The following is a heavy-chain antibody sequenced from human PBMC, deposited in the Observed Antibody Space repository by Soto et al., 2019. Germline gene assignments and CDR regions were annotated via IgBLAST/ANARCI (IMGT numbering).Heavy chain of an antibody. Sequence: FGGSVNSSSYYWGWIRQHPGQGLEWIGSIYYSGSTYYNPSLKSRVTISVDTSKNQFSLKLSSVTAADTAVYYCARQGCNSTICYYYYYYMDVWGKGTTVTVSS. J-gene: IGHJ6*03. CDR3: ARQGCNSTICYYYYYYMDV. CDR2: IYYSGST. D-gene: IGHD2-2*01. V-gene: IGHV4-39*01. CDR1: GGSVNSSSYY.